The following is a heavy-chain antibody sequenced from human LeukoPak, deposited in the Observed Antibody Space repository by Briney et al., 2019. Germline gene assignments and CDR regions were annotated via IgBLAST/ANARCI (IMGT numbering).Heavy chain of an antibody. CDR2: INHSGGT. CDR1: GGSFSGFY. CDR3: ARDSRGTTITWGYYMDV. V-gene: IGHV4-34*01. J-gene: IGHJ6*03. Sequence: SETLSLTCAVYGGSFSGFYWSWIRQPPGKGLEWIGDINHSGGTNYIPSLKSRVTISVDTSKNLFSLKLTSLTAADTAVYYCARDSRGTTITWGYYMDVWGKGTTVTVSS. D-gene: IGHD5-24*01.